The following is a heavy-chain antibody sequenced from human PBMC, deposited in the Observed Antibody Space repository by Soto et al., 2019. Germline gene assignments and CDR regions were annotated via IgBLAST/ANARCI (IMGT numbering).Heavy chain of an antibody. Sequence: GGSLRLSCAASGFTFSSYGMHWVRQAPGKGLEWVAVISYDGSNKYYADSVKGRFTISRDNSKNTLYLQMNSLRAEDTAVYYCAKDPPETFDYWGQGTLVTVSS. V-gene: IGHV3-30*18. CDR3: AKDPPETFDY. CDR1: GFTFSSYG. J-gene: IGHJ4*02. CDR2: ISYDGSNK.